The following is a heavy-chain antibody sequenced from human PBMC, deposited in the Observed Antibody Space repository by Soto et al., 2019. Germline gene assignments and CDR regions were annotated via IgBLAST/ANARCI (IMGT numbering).Heavy chain of an antibody. CDR2: ISSSSGYI. D-gene: IGHD6-19*01. CDR1: GFTFSSYN. J-gene: IGHJ4*02. Sequence: GGSLRLSCAVSGFTFSSYNINWVRQAPGKGLEWVSSISSSSGYIYYADSVKGRFTISRDNAKNSLYLQMNSLRAEDTAVYYCAREVSGWYYFDYWGQGTLVTVSS. CDR3: AREVSGWYYFDY. V-gene: IGHV3-21*01.